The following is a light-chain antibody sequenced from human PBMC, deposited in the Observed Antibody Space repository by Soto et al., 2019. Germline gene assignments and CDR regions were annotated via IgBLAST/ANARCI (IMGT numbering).Light chain of an antibody. J-gene: IGKJ1*01. V-gene: IGKV3-20*01. CDR1: QSVSSSY. CDR2: GAS. CDR3: QPYGSSPKT. Sequence: EIVLTQSPGTLSLSPGERATLSCRASQSVSSSYLAWYQQKPGQAPRLLIYGASSRATGIPDRFSGSESGTDFPLTISRLEPEDFAVYYCQPYGSSPKTFGQGTQVEIK.